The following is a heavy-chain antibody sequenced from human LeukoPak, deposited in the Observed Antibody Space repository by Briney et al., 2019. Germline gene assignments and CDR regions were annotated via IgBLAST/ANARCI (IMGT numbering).Heavy chain of an antibody. Sequence: GGSLRLSCAASGFTFSSYGMHWVRQAPGKGLEWVAVIWYDGSNKYYADSVKGRFTISRDNSKNTLYLQMNSLRAEDTAVYYCAKDSSGYSFDPWGQGTLVTVSS. CDR3: AKDSSGYSFDP. V-gene: IGHV3-33*06. CDR1: GFTFSSYG. D-gene: IGHD3-22*01. J-gene: IGHJ5*02. CDR2: IWYDGSNK.